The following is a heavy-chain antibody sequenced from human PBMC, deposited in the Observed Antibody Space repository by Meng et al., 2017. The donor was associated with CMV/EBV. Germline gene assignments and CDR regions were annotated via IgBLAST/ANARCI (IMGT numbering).Heavy chain of an antibody. J-gene: IGHJ6*02. CDR2: IIPIFGTA. CDR1: GGTFSSYA. CDR3: AASNPTYYYYGMDV. V-gene: IGHV1-69*05. Sequence: SVKVSCKASGGTFSSYAISWVRQAPGQGLEWMGGIIPIFGTANYAQKFQGRVTITTDDSTSTAYMELSSLRSEDTAVYYCAASNPTYYYYGMDVWGQGTTVTVSS.